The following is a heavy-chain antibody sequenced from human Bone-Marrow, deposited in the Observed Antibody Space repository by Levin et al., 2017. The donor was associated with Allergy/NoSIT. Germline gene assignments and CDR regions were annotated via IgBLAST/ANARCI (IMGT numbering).Heavy chain of an antibody. D-gene: IGHD1-1*01. CDR2: IYRDGTT. Sequence: GESLKISCTASGLPVITNYMSWVRQAPGKGLEWVSDIYRDGTTYYADSVKGRFSISRDNSKNIVYLEMKRLRVDDTATYYCARELGTGYFDYWGQGTLVTVSS. V-gene: IGHV3-66*01. J-gene: IGHJ4*02. CDR3: ARELGTGYFDY. CDR1: GLPVITNY.